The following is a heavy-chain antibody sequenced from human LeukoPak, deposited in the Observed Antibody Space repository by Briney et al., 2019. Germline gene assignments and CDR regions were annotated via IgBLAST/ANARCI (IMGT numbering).Heavy chain of an antibody. CDR1: GFTFSGYW. CDR2: LKQDGSEK. D-gene: IGHD6-13*01. J-gene: IGHJ4*02. CDR3: ARGTIAAPGTDY. V-gene: IGHV3-7*01. Sequence: GGSLRLSCAASGFTFSGYWMHWVRQAPGKGLEWVANLKQDGSEKHFADSVKGRFTISSDNAENSLYLQMNSLRAEDTAMYYCARGTIAAPGTDYWGQGTLVTVSS.